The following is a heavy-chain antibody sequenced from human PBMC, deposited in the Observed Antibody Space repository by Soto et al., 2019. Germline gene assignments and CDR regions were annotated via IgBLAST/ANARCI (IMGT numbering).Heavy chain of an antibody. V-gene: IGHV1-18*01. CDR1: GYTLTSYA. D-gene: IGHD2-15*01. CDR2: ISAYNGNT. J-gene: IGHJ4*02. Sequence: ASVKVSSKASGYTLTSYAMNWVRQTPGQGLEWMGWISAYNGNTNYAQKLQGRVTMTTDTSTSTVYMELRSLRSDDTAVYYCARGPQGYCSGGSCRPNTPLAWWGQGTLVTVSS. CDR3: ARGPQGYCSGGSCRPNTPLAW.